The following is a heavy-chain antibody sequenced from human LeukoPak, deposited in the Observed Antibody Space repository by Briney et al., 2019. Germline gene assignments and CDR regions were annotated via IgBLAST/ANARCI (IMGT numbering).Heavy chain of an antibody. V-gene: IGHV1-69*05. CDR2: IIPIFGTA. Sequence: SVKVSCKASGGTFSSYAISWVRQAPGQGLEWMGGIIPIFGTANYAQKFQGRVTITTDESTSTAYMELSSLRSEDTAVYYCARSGNAPPDYYYYYMDVWGKGTTVTVSS. D-gene: IGHD1-1*01. J-gene: IGHJ6*03. CDR1: GGTFSSYA. CDR3: ARSGNAPPDYYYYYMDV.